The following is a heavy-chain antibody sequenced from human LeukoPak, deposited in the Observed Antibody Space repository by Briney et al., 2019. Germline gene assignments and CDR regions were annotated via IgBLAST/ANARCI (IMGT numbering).Heavy chain of an antibody. D-gene: IGHD4-11*01. V-gene: IGHV3-43D*03. CDR1: GFTFDDYA. J-gene: IGHJ3*02. Sequence: GGSLRLSCAASGFTFDDYAMHWVRQAPGKGPEWVSLISWDGGSTYYADSVKGRFTISRDNSKNSLYLQMNSLRAEDTALYYCAKTFSSTVTYDAFDIWGQGTMVTVSS. CDR2: ISWDGGST. CDR3: AKTFSSTVTYDAFDI.